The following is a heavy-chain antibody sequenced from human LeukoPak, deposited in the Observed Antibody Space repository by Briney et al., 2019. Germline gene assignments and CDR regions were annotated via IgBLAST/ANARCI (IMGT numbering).Heavy chain of an antibody. V-gene: IGHV3-30*02. Sequence: GGSLRLSCVASGLTFSSYGMHWVRQPPGKGLEWVAFIRYDGSNKYYADSVKGRFTISRDNSRDTLHLQMNSLRAEDTAVYYCAKDNYDYGDYDGGDYWGQGTLVTVSS. CDR1: GLTFSSYG. CDR3: AKDNYDYGDYDGGDY. J-gene: IGHJ4*02. D-gene: IGHD4-17*01. CDR2: IRYDGSNK.